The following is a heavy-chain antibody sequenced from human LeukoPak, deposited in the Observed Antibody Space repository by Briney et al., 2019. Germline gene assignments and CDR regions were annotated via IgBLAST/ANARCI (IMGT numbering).Heavy chain of an antibody. Sequence: GGSLRLSCAASGFTFSSYTMSWVRQAPGKGLDWVSSFTSSSSSIYYADSVKGRFTISRDNAKNSLYLQMNSLRAEDTAVYYCAKELRALRYFDWLLSDPWGQGTLVTVSS. V-gene: IGHV3-21*01. D-gene: IGHD3-9*01. CDR3: AKELRALRYFDWLLSDP. J-gene: IGHJ5*02. CDR2: FTSSSSSI. CDR1: GFTFSSYT.